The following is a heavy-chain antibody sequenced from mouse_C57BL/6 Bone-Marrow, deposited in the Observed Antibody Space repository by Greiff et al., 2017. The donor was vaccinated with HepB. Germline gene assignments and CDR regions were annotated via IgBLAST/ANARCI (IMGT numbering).Heavy chain of an antibody. J-gene: IGHJ2*01. CDR1: GFTFSSYG. CDR3: ARTLGRDY. V-gene: IGHV5-6*01. CDR2: ISSGGSYT. D-gene: IGHD4-1*01. Sequence: EVQLVESGGDLVKPGGSLKLSCAASGFTFSSYGMSWVRQTPDKRLEWVATISSGGSYTYYPDSVKGRFTISRDNAKNTLYLQMSSLKSEDTAMYYCARTLGRDYGGQGTTLTVSS.